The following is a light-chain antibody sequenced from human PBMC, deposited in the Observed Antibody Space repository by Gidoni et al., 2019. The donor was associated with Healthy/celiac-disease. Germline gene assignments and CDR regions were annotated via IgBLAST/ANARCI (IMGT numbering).Light chain of an antibody. CDR2: DFS. J-gene: IGKJ5*01. CDR1: QSPLHSDGKTY. CDR3: MQGIHLPVT. Sequence: DIVLTQTPLPLSVTPGQPASISFQSSQSPLHSDGKTYLYWYLHRPGQTPQLLIYDFSSRFSGVPDRFSGGGSEADFTLKISRVEAEDVEVYYCMQGIHLPVTFGQGTRLEIK. V-gene: IGKV2-29*02.